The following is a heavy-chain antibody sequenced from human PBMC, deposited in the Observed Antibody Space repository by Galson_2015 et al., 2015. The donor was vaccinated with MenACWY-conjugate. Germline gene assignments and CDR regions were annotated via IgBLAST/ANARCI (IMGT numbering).Heavy chain of an antibody. Sequence: SVKVSCKGFGYTFINYGISWVRQAPGQGLEWMGWISGYNGDTNYAQKFQGRVTMTRDTSTSTVYMELSSLRSEDTAVYYCARGDYSNYHYYYYGMDVWGQGTTVTVSS. CDR3: ARGDYSNYHYYYYGMDV. CDR2: ISGYNGDT. J-gene: IGHJ6*02. D-gene: IGHD4-11*01. V-gene: IGHV1-18*01. CDR1: GYTFINYG.